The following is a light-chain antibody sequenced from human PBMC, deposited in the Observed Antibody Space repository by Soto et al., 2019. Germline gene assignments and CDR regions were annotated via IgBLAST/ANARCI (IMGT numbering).Light chain of an antibody. CDR3: HQYNGWPRT. CDR1: QNIITN. Sequence: EIVMTQSPGTLSVSPGERATLSCRASQNIITNLAWYQQKPGQAPRLLIFFASTRVTGIPARFSGSGSGTEFTLTISSLQSEDFAVYYCHQYNGWPRTFGQGTKVDIK. V-gene: IGKV3-15*01. J-gene: IGKJ1*01. CDR2: FAS.